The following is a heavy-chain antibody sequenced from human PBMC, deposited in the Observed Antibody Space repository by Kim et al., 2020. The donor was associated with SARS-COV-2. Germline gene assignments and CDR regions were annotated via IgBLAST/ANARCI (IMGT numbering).Heavy chain of an antibody. D-gene: IGHD6-13*01. CDR2: ISPFTGAT. V-gene: IGHV1-46*01. CDR1: GYTFTAYW. CDR3: VRDLDGSWSLDY. Sequence: ASVKVSCKASGYTFTAYWMHWVRQAPGEGPEWMGIISPFTGATTYAQKFQGRVTLTSDTSTSTVYMELSRLISDDRAVYYCVRDLDGSWSLDYWGQGALVTVSS. J-gene: IGHJ4*02.